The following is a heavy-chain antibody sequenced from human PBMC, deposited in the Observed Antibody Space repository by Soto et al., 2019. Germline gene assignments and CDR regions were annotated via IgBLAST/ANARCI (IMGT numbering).Heavy chain of an antibody. CDR3: ARVAYGNGWIFDH. Sequence: GGSLRLSCASSWFTFSNYWMSWVRQAPGKGLEWVANIKQDGSEKYYVDSVKGRFTLSRDNAQNSLQLQMNSLRAEDTAIYFCARVAYGNGWIFDHWGQGTLVTVSS. J-gene: IGHJ4*01. D-gene: IGHD6-19*01. CDR1: WFTFSNYW. CDR2: IKQDGSEK. V-gene: IGHV3-7*01.